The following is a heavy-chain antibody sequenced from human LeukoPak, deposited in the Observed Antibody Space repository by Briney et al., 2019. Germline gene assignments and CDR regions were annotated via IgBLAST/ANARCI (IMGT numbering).Heavy chain of an antibody. CDR1: GFTFGDYA. D-gene: IGHD2-15*01. V-gene: IGHV3-49*04. Sequence: GGSLRLSCTASGFTFGDYAMGWVRQAPGKGLEWVSFIRSKPYGGTTEYAASVKGRFTISRDDSKSIAYLQMNSLKTEDTAVYYCTRVSLVVASVFFDYWGQGTLVTVSS. CDR3: TRVSLVVASVFFDY. J-gene: IGHJ4*02. CDR2: IRSKPYGGTT.